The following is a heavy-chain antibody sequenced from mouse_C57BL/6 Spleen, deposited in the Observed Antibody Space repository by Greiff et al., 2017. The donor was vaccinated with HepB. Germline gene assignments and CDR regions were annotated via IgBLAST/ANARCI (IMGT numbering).Heavy chain of an antibody. Sequence: EVNLVESGGGLVKPGGSLKLSCAASGFTFSSYAMSWVRQTPEKRLEWVATISDGGSYTYYPDNVKGRFTISRDNAKNNLYLQMSHLKSEDTAMYYFARSPMVKGFAYWGQGTLVTVSA. D-gene: IGHD2-1*01. CDR1: GFTFSSYA. CDR2: ISDGGSYT. J-gene: IGHJ3*01. V-gene: IGHV5-4*03. CDR3: ARSPMVKGFAY.